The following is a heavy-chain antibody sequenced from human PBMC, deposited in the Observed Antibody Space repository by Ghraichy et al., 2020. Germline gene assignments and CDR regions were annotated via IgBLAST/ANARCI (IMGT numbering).Heavy chain of an antibody. CDR2: INWNGGST. Sequence: GSLRLSCAASGFTFDDYGMSWVRQAPGKGLEWVSGINWNGGSTGYADSVKGRFTISRDNAKNSLYLQMNSLRAEDTALYHCARGSGTIVGVVNPYYYYGMDGWGQGTTVTVSS. V-gene: IGHV3-20*01. D-gene: IGHD3-3*01. CDR3: ARGSGTIVGVVNPYYYYGMDG. J-gene: IGHJ6*02. CDR1: GFTFDDYG.